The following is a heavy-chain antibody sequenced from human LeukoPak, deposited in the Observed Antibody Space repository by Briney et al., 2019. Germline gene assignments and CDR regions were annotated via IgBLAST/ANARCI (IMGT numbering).Heavy chain of an antibody. D-gene: IGHD3-22*01. Sequence: ASVKVSCKASGGTFSSYAISRVRQAPGQGLEWMGRIIPIFGTANYAQEFQGRVTITTDESTSTAYMELSSLRSEDTAVYYCARGGNTYYYDSSGYSDSFDYWDQGTLVTVSS. J-gene: IGHJ4*02. V-gene: IGHV1-69*05. CDR2: IIPIFGTA. CDR1: GGTFSSYA. CDR3: ARGGNTYYYDSSGYSDSFDY.